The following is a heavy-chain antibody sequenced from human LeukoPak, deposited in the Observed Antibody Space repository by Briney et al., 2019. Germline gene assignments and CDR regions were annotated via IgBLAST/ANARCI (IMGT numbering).Heavy chain of an antibody. CDR3: ARDEEDYGDPLLFDY. V-gene: IGHV4-30-2*01. CDR1: GGSISSGGYS. CDR2: IYHSGST. Sequence: SETLSLTCAVSGGSISSGGYSWSWIRQPPGKGLEWIGYIYHSGSTYYNPSLKSRVTISVDRSKNQFSLKLSSVTAADTAVYYCARDEEDYGDPLLFDYWGQGTLVTVSS. D-gene: IGHD4-17*01. J-gene: IGHJ4*02.